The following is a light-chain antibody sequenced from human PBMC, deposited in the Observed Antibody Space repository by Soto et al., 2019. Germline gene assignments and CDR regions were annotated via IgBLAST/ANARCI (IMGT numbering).Light chain of an antibody. Sequence: QSALTQPASVSGSLGQSITISCTGTGSDIAGYNYISWYQQLPGKAPKLMIYQVTIRPSGISNRFSGSKSGNTASLTISWLQAEDEADYYCTSFSSTTSLYVFGTGTKLTVL. CDR1: GSDIAGYNY. CDR2: QVT. CDR3: TSFSSTTSLYV. V-gene: IGLV2-14*01. J-gene: IGLJ1*01.